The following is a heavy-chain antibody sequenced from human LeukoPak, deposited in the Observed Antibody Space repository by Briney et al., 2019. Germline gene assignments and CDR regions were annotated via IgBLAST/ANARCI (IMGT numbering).Heavy chain of an antibody. J-gene: IGHJ4*02. CDR3: ARGVIWGSPDY. V-gene: IGHV4-34*01. CDR2: INHSGST. CDR1: GGSFSGYY. Sequence: PSETLSLTCAVYGGSFSGYYWSWIRQPPGKGLERVGEINHSGSTNYNPSLKSRVTISVDTSKNQFSLKLSSVTAADTAVYYCARGVIWGSPDYWGQGTLVTVSS. D-gene: IGHD3-16*01.